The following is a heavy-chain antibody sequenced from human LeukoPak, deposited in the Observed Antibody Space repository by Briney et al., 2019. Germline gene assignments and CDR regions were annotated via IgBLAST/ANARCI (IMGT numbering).Heavy chain of an antibody. CDR3: ARGWYDYVWGSYRLNGFDY. J-gene: IGHJ4*02. V-gene: IGHV4-30-2*01. D-gene: IGHD3-16*02. CDR2: IYHSGST. CDR1: GGSISSGGYS. Sequence: SQTLSLTCAVSGGSISSGGYSWSWIRQPPGKGLEWIGYIYHSGSTYYNPSLKSRVTISVDRSKNQFSLKLSSVTAADTAVYYCARGWYDYVWGSYRLNGFDYWGQGTLVTVSS.